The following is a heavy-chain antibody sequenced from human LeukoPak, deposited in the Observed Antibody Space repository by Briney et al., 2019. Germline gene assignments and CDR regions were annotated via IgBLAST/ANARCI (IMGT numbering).Heavy chain of an antibody. CDR2: IYSGGST. Sequence: GGSLRLSCAASGFTVSSNYMSWVRQAPGKGLEWVSVIYSGGSTYYADSVEGRFTISRDNSRGTVFLQMNSLRTEDTAVYYCATVGYSSSWRWGQGTLVTVSS. CDR3: ATVGYSSSWR. V-gene: IGHV3-66*01. D-gene: IGHD6-13*01. CDR1: GFTVSSNY. J-gene: IGHJ4*02.